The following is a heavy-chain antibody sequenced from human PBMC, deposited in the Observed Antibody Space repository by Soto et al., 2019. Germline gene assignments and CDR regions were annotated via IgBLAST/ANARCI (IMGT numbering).Heavy chain of an antibody. CDR3: AGRDCANGVCYFY. CDR2: INGDGSST. V-gene: IGHV3-74*01. Sequence: EVQLVESGGGLVQPGGSLRLSCAASGFTFSNYWMHWVRQAPGKGLVWVSRINGDGSSTSYADSVKGRFTISRDNTKNTLYLHMNCLRAEDTAVYYCAGRDCANGVCYFYWGQGTLVTVSS. D-gene: IGHD2-8*01. CDR1: GFTFSNYW. J-gene: IGHJ4*02.